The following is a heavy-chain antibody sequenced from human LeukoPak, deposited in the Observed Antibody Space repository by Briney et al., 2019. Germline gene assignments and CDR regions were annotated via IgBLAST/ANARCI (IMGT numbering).Heavy chain of an antibody. J-gene: IGHJ4*02. CDR3: ARENLAAAADY. CDR2: IRGDGSMT. V-gene: IGHV3-74*01. D-gene: IGHD6-25*01. CDR1: EFTFSAYW. Sequence: GGSLRLSCAASEFTFSAYWMHWVRQAPGKGLVWVSRIRGDGSMTNYADSVKGRFTISRDNAKNTLYLQMNSLRLEDTAVYYCARENLAAAADYWGQGTVITVSS.